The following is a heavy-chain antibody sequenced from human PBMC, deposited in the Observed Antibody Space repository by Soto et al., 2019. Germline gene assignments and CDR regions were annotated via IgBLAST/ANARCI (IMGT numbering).Heavy chain of an antibody. J-gene: IGHJ6*03. D-gene: IGHD6-6*01. CDR3: ARVGGQQLVQAPSVQGADYYYYMDV. CDR1: GGTFSSYA. Sequence: SVKVSCKASGGTFSSYASSWVRQAPGQGLEWMGGIIPSNGKTKYAQKFQGRVTITGDTSASTAYMELSSLRSEDTAVYYCARVGGQQLVQAPSVQGADYYYYMDVWGKGTTVTVS. CDR2: IIPSNGKT. V-gene: IGHV1-69*10.